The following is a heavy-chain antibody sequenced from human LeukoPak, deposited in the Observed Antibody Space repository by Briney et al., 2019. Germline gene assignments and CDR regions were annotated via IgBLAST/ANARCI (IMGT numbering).Heavy chain of an antibody. V-gene: IGHV4-34*01. CDR3: ARSRGVQFDY. Sequence: PSETLSLTCAVSGGSFSGYYWSWIRQPPEKGLEWIGEINHSGSTNYNPSLKSRVTISVDTSKNQFSLKLSSVTAADTAVYYCARSRGVQFDYWGQGTLVTVSS. D-gene: IGHD1-1*01. J-gene: IGHJ4*02. CDR2: INHSGST. CDR1: GGSFSGYY.